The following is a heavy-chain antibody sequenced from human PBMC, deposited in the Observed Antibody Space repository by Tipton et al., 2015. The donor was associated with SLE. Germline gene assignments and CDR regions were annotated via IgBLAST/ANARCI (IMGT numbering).Heavy chain of an antibody. CDR3: ARHYRNEWLFYGMDV. CDR2: IYYSGST. CDR1: GDSISSYY. Sequence: ILSLTCTVSGDSISSYYWSWIRQPPGKGLEWIGYIYYSGSTNYNPSLKSRVTISVDTSKNQFSLKLSSVTAADTAVYYCARHYRNEWLFYGMDVWGQGTTVTVSS. J-gene: IGHJ6*02. V-gene: IGHV4-59*08. D-gene: IGHD3-3*01.